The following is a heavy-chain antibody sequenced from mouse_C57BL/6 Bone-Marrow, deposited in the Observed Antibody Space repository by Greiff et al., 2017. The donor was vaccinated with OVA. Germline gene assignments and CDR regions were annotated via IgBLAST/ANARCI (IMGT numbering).Heavy chain of an antibody. CDR2: IYPGDGDT. J-gene: IGHJ4*01. CDR3: ARAGWDGIYCYYAMDY. CDR1: GYAFTSSW. D-gene: IGHD1-1*01. V-gene: IGHV1-82*01. Sequence: QVQLQQSGPELVKPGASVKISCKASGYAFTSSWMNWVKQRPGKGLEWIGGIYPGDGDTNYNGKFKGKATLTADTSSSTAYMQLSSLTSEDSAVYFCARAGWDGIYCYYAMDYWGQGTSVTVSA.